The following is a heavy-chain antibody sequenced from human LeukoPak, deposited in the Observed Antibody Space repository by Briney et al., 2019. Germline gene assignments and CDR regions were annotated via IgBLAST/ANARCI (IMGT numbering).Heavy chain of an antibody. D-gene: IGHD3-16*02. Sequence: GGSLRLSCAASGFTFSSYAMHWVRQAPGKGLEWVAVISYDGSNKYYADSVKGRFTISRDNSKNTLYLQMNSLRAEDTAVYYCARERRLSTNWFDPWGQGTLVTVFS. CDR2: ISYDGSNK. CDR1: GFTFSSYA. CDR3: ARERRLSTNWFDP. J-gene: IGHJ5*02. V-gene: IGHV3-30-3*01.